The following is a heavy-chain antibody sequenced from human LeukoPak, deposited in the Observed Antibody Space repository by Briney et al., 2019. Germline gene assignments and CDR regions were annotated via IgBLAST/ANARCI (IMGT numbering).Heavy chain of an antibody. D-gene: IGHD6-19*01. CDR1: GFTFSSYE. V-gene: IGHV3-48*03. CDR2: ISSSGSTI. J-gene: IGHJ6*03. CDR3: AREGLSSGWDGYYYYYYMDV. Sequence: PGGSLRLSCAASGFTFSSYEMNWVRQAPGKGLEWVSYISSSGSTIYYADSVKGRFTISRDNAKNSLYLQMNSLRAEDTAVYYCAREGLSSGWDGYYYYYYMDVWGKGTTVTASS.